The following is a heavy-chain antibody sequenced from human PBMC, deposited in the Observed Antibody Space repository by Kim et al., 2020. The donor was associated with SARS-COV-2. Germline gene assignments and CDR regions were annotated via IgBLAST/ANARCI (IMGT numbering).Heavy chain of an antibody. Sequence: ASVKVSCKTSGYTFNTYAMNWVRQAPGQGLEWMGWINTKTGGAKYAQAFRGRFVFSLDTSVSTAYLQISSLKAEDTGVYYCAREVGKEQLVGAGDKYWGQGTLVTVSS. CDR3: AREVGKEQLVGAGDKY. CDR1: GYTFNTYA. CDR2: INTKTGGA. V-gene: IGHV7-4-1*02. D-gene: IGHD6-13*01. J-gene: IGHJ4*01.